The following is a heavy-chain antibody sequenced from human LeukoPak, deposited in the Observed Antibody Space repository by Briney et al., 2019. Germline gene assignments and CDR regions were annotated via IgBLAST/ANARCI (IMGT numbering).Heavy chain of an antibody. J-gene: IGHJ4*02. CDR2: IYPGDSDT. V-gene: IGHV5-51*01. CDR3: ARHVSYYYDSSGYYPPIDY. CDR1: GYSFTSYC. D-gene: IGHD3-22*01. Sequence: GESLKISCKGSGYSFTSYCIGWVRQMPGKGLEWMGIIYPGDSDTRYSPSFQGQVTISADKSVSTAYLQWSSLKASDTAMYYCARHVSYYYDSSGYYPPIDYWGQGTLVTVSS.